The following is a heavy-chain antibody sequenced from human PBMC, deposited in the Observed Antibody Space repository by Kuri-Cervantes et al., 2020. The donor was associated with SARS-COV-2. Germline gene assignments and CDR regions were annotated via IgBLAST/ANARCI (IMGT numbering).Heavy chain of an antibody. CDR2: VKTNSGNT. Sequence: ASVKVSCKAPETTFPNYDINWVRQATGQGLEWMGMVKTNSGNTLYAQIFQGRVTMTRNTSISTAYMELSSLRSGDTAVYYCATSFIYDSSGYGDDYWGQGTLVTVSS. J-gene: IGHJ4*02. CDR1: ETTFPNYD. D-gene: IGHD3-22*01. CDR3: ATSFIYDSSGYGDDY. V-gene: IGHV1-8*01.